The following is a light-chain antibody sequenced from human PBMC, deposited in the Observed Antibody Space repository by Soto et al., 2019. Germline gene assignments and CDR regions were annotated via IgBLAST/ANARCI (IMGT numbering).Light chain of an antibody. Sequence: SALTQPASVSGSPGQSLTISCTGTSSVVGSHNLVSWYQQHPGQAPKLMIYEVSKRPLGVSTRFSASKSGNTASLTISGLQAEEEADYYCCSYGGSRAVFGGGTQLTVL. CDR3: CSYGGSRAV. CDR2: EVS. J-gene: IGLJ7*01. V-gene: IGLV2-23*02. CDR1: SSVVGSHNL.